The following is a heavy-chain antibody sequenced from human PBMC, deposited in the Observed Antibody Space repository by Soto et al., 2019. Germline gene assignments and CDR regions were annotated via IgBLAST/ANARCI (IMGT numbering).Heavy chain of an antibody. D-gene: IGHD4-17*01. CDR3: ARTLYGDNVDY. Sequence: GASVKASCKASGYTFTSYDIKWVGQATGQGLEWMGWMNPNSGNAGYAQKFQGRVTMTRNTSISTAYMELSSLRSEDTAVYYCARTLYGDNVDYWGQGTLVTVSS. CDR2: MNPNSGNA. J-gene: IGHJ4*02. V-gene: IGHV1-8*01. CDR1: GYTFTSYD.